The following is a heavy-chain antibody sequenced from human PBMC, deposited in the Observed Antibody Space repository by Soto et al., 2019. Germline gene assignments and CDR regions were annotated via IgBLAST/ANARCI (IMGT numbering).Heavy chain of an antibody. CDR1: GFTFSSYA. Sequence: QVPLVESGGGVVQPGRSLRLSCAASGFTFSSYAMHWVRQAPGKGLEWVAVISYDGSNKYYADSVKGRFTISRDNSKNTLYLQMNSLRAEDTAVYYCARDSNYGMDVWGQGTTVTVSS. J-gene: IGHJ6*02. CDR3: ARDSNYGMDV. V-gene: IGHV3-30-3*01. CDR2: ISYDGSNK.